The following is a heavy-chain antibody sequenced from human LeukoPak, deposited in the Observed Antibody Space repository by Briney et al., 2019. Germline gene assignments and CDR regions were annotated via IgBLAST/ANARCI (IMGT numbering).Heavy chain of an antibody. V-gene: IGHV3-64*01. CDR3: ARGGSFTMVRGVINTGNDY. CDR1: GFTFNDYY. CDR2: ISSNGGST. J-gene: IGHJ4*02. D-gene: IGHD3-10*01. Sequence: GGSLRLSCAASGFTFNDYYMSWVRQAPGKGLEYVSAISSNGGSTYYANSVKGRFTISRDNSKNTLYLQMGSLRAEDMAVYYCARGGSFTMVRGVINTGNDYWGQGTLVTVSS.